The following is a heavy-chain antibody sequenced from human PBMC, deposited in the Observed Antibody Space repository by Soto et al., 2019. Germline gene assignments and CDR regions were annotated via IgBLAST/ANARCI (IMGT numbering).Heavy chain of an antibody. D-gene: IGHD4-17*01. V-gene: IGHV3-33*01. CDR1: GFTFSSYG. J-gene: IGHJ3*02. CDR2: IWYDGSNK. Sequence: QPGGSLRLSCAASGFTFSSYGMHWVRQAPGKGLEWVAVIWYDGSNKYYADSVKGRFTISRDNSKNTLYLQMNSLRAEDTAVYYCASVGTVTTSDAFDIWGQGTMVTVSS. CDR3: ASVGTVTTSDAFDI.